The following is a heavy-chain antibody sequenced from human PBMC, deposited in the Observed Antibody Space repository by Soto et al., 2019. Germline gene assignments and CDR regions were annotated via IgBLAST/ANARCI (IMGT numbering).Heavy chain of an antibody. D-gene: IGHD1-26*01. J-gene: IGHJ4*02. CDR2: IKQDGSEK. CDR1: GFTFSSYW. CDR3: AREGGTWRTVPNPYYFDY. Sequence: GGSLRLSCAASGFTFSSYWMSWVRQAPGKGLEWVANIKQDGSEKYYVDSVKGRFTISRDNAKNSLYLQMNSLRAEDTAVYYCAREGGTWRTVPNPYYFDYWGQGTLVTVSS. V-gene: IGHV3-7*03.